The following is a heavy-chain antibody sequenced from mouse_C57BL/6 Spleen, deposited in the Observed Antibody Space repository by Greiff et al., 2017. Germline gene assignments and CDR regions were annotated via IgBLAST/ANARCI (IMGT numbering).Heavy chain of an antibody. CDR2: IYPGSGNT. J-gene: IGHJ2*01. CDR3: AREDYYGTRGDY. CDR1: GYSFTSYY. V-gene: IGHV1-66*01. D-gene: IGHD1-1*01. Sequence: VQLQESGPELVKPGASVKISCKASGYSFTSYYIHWVKQRPGQGLEWIGWIYPGSGNTKYNEKFKGKATLTADTSSSTAYMQLSSLTSEDSAVYYYAREDYYGTRGDYWGQGTTLTVSS.